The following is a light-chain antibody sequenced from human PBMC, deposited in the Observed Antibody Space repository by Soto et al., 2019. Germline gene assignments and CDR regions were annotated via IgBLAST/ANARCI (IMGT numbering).Light chain of an antibody. Sequence: QSALTQPASVSGSPGQSITISCTGTSSDVGDYNYVSWYQQHPGKAPKLMIYDVSDRPSGVSNRFSGSKSGNTASLTISWLQAEDEADYYCSSYTSSSTYVFGTGTQLTVL. CDR3: SSYTSSSTYV. CDR1: SSDVGDYNY. CDR2: DVS. V-gene: IGLV2-14*01. J-gene: IGLJ1*01.